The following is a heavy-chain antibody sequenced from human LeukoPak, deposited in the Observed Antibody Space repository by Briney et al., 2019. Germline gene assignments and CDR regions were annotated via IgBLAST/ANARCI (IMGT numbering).Heavy chain of an antibody. CDR3: AKGGIRIAARRTPNWFDP. J-gene: IGHJ5*02. Sequence: GGSLRLFCAASGFTFSSYAMSWVRQAPGKGLEWVSAISGSGGSTYYADSVKGRFTTSRDNSKNTLYLQMNSLGAEDTAVYYCAKGGIRIAARRTPNWFDPWGQGTLVTVSS. V-gene: IGHV3-23*01. CDR2: ISGSGGST. CDR1: GFTFSSYA. D-gene: IGHD6-6*01.